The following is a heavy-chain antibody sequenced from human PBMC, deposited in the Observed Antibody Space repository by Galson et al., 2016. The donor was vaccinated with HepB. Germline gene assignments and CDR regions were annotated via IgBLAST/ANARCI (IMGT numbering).Heavy chain of an antibody. D-gene: IGHD2/OR15-2a*01. CDR1: GDSVSSSSAA. CDR3: ARVRCSTFRCQNWFDP. Sequence: CAISGDSVSSSSAAWTWIRQSPLRGLEWLGRTYYRSKWYNDYAVYVKSRISIHPDTSKNQFSLQLNSVTPEDTAVYYCARVRCSTFRCQNWFDPWGQGTLVTVSS. V-gene: IGHV6-1*01. J-gene: IGHJ5*02. CDR2: TYYRSKWYN.